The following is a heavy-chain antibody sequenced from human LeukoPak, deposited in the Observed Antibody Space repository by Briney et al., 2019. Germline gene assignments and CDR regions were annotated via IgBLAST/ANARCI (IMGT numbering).Heavy chain of an antibody. J-gene: IGHJ3*02. Sequence: ASVKVSCKASGYTFTSYGISWVRQAPGQGLEWMGWISAYNGNTNYAQKLQGRVTMTTDTSTSTAYMELRSLRSDDTAVYYCARGLCSTVTRWYCGDIWGQGTMVTVSS. CDR2: ISAYNGNT. CDR1: GYTFTSYG. V-gene: IGHV1-18*01. D-gene: IGHD4-17*01. CDR3: ARGLCSTVTRWYCGDI.